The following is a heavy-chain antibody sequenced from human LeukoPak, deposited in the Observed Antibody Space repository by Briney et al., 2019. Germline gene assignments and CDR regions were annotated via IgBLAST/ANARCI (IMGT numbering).Heavy chain of an antibody. CDR1: GYTFTSYG. CDR3: ARDGGYSTAYYYYYMDV. CDR2: ISAYNGNT. Sequence: ASVKVSCKASGYTFTSYGISWVRQAPGQGLEWMGWISAYNGNTNYAQKLQGRVTMTTDTSTSTAYMELRSLRSDDTAVYYCARDGGYSTAYYYYYMDVWGKGTTVIVSS. J-gene: IGHJ6*03. V-gene: IGHV1-18*01. D-gene: IGHD5-18*01.